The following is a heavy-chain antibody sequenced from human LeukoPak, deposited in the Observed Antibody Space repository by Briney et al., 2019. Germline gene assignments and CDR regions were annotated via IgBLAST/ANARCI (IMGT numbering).Heavy chain of an antibody. Sequence: PGGSLRLSCAASGFMFRDAAMTWVRQAPGKGLEWVSLIASSGLNTYYADSVRGRFTISRDNSKNTLSLQMNSLRVGDTAIYYCARDIELSTWGLGTLVTVSS. CDR1: GFMFRDAA. J-gene: IGHJ3*01. CDR3: ARDIELST. V-gene: IGHV3-23*01. D-gene: IGHD5-12*01. CDR2: IASSGLNT.